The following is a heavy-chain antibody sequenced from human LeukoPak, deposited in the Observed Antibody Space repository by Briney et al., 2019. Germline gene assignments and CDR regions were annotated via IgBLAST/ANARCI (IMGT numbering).Heavy chain of an antibody. J-gene: IGHJ5*02. V-gene: IGHV3-9*01. CDR2: ITWNSAVL. CDR3: ARDYGDYYNWFDP. Sequence: GGSLRLSCAASGFTFDDYTIHWVRQAPGKGLEWVSGITWNSAVLGYADSVKGRFTISRDNAKNSLYLQMNSLRVEDTAVYYCARDYGDYYNWFDPWGQGTLVTVSS. D-gene: IGHD4-17*01. CDR1: GFTFDDYT.